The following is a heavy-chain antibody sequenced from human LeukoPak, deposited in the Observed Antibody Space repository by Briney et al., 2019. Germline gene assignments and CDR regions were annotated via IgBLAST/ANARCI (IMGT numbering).Heavy chain of an antibody. CDR2: ISSRSSVI. Sequence: GGSLRLSCAASGLTFSSYSMNWVRQAPGRGLEWVSSISSRSSVIFYADSVEGRFTISRDNAENSLCLQMISLRAEDTAVYYCARGGAGATKDDTFDIWGQGTMVTVSS. CDR3: ARGGAGATKDDTFDI. J-gene: IGHJ3*02. V-gene: IGHV3-21*01. CDR1: GLTFSSYS. D-gene: IGHD1-26*01.